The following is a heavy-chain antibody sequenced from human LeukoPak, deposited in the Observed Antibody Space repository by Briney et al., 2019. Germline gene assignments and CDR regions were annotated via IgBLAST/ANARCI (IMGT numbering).Heavy chain of an antibody. CDR2: IYHSGST. D-gene: IGHD3-10*01. CDR3: ARARVLLWFGELLDY. J-gene: IGHJ4*02. Sequence: GSLRLSCAASGFTFSSYAMSWVRQPPGKGLEWIGEIYHSGSTNYNPSLKSRVTISVDKSKNQFSLKLSSVTAADTAVYYCARARVLLWFGELLDYWGQGTLVTVSS. CDR1: GFTFSSYAM. V-gene: IGHV4-4*02.